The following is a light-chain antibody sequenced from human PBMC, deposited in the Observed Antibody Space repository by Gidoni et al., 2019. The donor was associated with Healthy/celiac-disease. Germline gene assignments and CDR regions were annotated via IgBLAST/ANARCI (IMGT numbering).Light chain of an antibody. CDR3: MQALQTPYT. V-gene: IGKV2-28*01. CDR2: LGS. J-gene: IGKJ2*01. CDR1: QSLLHSNGYNY. Sequence: DIVMTQSPLSLPVTHGEPASISCRSSQSLLHSNGYNYLDWYLQKPGQSPQLLIYLGSNRASGVPDRFSGSGSGTDFTLKISRVAAEDVGVYYCMQALQTPYTFGQXTKLEIK.